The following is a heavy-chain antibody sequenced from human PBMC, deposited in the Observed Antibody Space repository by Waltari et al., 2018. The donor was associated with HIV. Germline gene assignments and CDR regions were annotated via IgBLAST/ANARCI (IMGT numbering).Heavy chain of an antibody. Sequence: EVQLVQSGAEVKKPGESLKIYCEGSGYRFTRSWIGWVGPVPGRGLECMGIIYPGDSDTRYSPSFQGQVTISADKSISTAYLQWSSLKASDTAMYYCARHCPYDSSGHTPGYIDYWGQGTLVTVSS. CDR2: IYPGDSDT. CDR1: GYRFTRSW. J-gene: IGHJ4*02. CDR3: ARHCPYDSSGHTPGYIDY. V-gene: IGHV5-51*01. D-gene: IGHD3-22*01.